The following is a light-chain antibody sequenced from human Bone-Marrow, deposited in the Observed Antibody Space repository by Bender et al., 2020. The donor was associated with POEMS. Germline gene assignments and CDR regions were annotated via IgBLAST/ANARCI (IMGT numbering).Light chain of an antibody. Sequence: QSVLTQPPSASGTPGQRVTISCSGSSSNIGTNPVNWYQQYPGKAPKLIIFEVTKRPSGVPDRFSGSKSGNTASLTVSGLQAEDEANYYCCSYSANNRLVFGGGTKLTVL. CDR2: EVT. J-gene: IGLJ2*01. CDR1: SSNIGTNP. CDR3: CSYSANNRLV. V-gene: IGLV2-8*01.